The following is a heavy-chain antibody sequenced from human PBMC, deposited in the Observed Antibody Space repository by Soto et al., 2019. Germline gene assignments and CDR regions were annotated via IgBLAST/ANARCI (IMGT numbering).Heavy chain of an antibody. J-gene: IGHJ4*02. CDR2: IYHSGST. CDR1: GGSISSGGYS. D-gene: IGHD2-15*01. V-gene: IGHV4-30-2*01. Sequence: SETLSLTCAVSGGSISSGGYSWRWIRQPPGKGLEWIGYIYHSGSTYYNPSLKSRVTISVDRSKNQFSLKLSSVTAADTAEYYCARGPGYDYVDYWGQGTLVTVSS. CDR3: ARGPGYDYVDY.